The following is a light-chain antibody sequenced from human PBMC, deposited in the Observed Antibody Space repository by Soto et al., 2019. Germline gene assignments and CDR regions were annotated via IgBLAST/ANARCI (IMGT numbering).Light chain of an antibody. V-gene: IGKV2-28*01. J-gene: IGKJ1*01. CDR1: QSLLHSNGYNY. CDR3: MQALQTPPST. Sequence: DIVMTQSPLSLPVTPGEPASISCRSSQSLLHSNGYNYLDWYLQKPGQSPQLLIYFGSNRASGVPDRFSCSGSGTDFTLKISRVEAEDVGVYYCMQALQTPPSTFGQGTKVEI. CDR2: FGS.